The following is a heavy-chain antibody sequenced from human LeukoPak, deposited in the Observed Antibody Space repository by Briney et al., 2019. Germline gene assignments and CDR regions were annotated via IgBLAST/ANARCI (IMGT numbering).Heavy chain of an antibody. V-gene: IGHV1-69*04. CDR1: GGTFSSYA. CDR2: IIPILGIA. CDR3: ARLGQLTHWFDP. D-gene: IGHD2-2*01. Sequence: SVKVSCKASGGTFSSYAISWVRQAPGQGLEWMGRIIPILGIANYAQKFQGRVTITADKSTSTAYMELSSLRSEDTAVYYCARLGQLTHWFDPWGQGTLVTVSS. J-gene: IGHJ5*02.